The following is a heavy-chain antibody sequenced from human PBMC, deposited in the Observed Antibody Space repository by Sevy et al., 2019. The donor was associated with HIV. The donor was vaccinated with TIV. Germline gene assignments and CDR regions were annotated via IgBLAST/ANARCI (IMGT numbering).Heavy chain of an antibody. CDR3: SGRETTSTFGGGAY. V-gene: IGHV3-7*01. CDR2: INQDGSEK. Sequence: GGSLRLSCATSGFTFSIYWMNWVRQTPGKGLEWVANINQDGSEKYYVDSVKGRFTISRDNAKNSVYLQMNSLRAEDTVVYYCSGRETTSTFGGGAYWGQGTLVTVSS. J-gene: IGHJ4*02. D-gene: IGHD3-16*01. CDR1: GFTFSIYW.